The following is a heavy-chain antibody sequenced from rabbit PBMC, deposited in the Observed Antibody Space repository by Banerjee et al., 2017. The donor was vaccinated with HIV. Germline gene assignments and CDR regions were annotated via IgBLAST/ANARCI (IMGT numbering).Heavy chain of an antibody. V-gene: IGHV1S40*01. J-gene: IGHJ4*01. Sequence: SSLKLSCTASGFNISSYSIGWVRQAPGKGLEWIACINTISGDTVYATWAKGRFTISKASWTTVTLQMTSLTAADTASYFCARDLAGVIGWNFNLWGPGTLVTVS. D-gene: IGHD4-1*01. CDR2: INTISGDT. CDR1: GFNISSYS. CDR3: ARDLAGVIGWNFNL.